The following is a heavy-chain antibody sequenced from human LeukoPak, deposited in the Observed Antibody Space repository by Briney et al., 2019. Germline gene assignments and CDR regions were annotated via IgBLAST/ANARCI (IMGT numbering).Heavy chain of an antibody. CDR1: GFTFSSHW. CDR2: ITTDGSTT. Sequence: GGSLRLSCAASGFTFSSHWMHWVRQAPGKGLVWVSRITTDGSTTSYADSVWGRFTISRDNAKNTLYLQMDSLRAEDTAVYYCARSEYYRVGTLRLVDYWGHGTPVTVSS. CDR3: ARSEYYRVGTLRLVDY. J-gene: IGHJ4*01. D-gene: IGHD3-10*01. V-gene: IGHV3-74*01.